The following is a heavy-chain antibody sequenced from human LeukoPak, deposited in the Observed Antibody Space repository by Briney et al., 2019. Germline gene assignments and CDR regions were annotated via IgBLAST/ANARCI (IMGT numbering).Heavy chain of an antibody. CDR2: INPNSGGT. CDR1: GYTFTGYY. J-gene: IGHJ5*02. CDR3: ARDRCIVVVTAIRWFDP. D-gene: IGHD2-21*02. V-gene: IGHV1-2*02. Sequence: ASVKVSCKASGYTFTGYYMHWVRQAPGQGLEWMGWINPNSGGTNYAQKFQGRVTMTRDTSISTAYMELSRLRSDDTAVYYCARDRCIVVVTAIRWFDPWGQGTLVTVSS.